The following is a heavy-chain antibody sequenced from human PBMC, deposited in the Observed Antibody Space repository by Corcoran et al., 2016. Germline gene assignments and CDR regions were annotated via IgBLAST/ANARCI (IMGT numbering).Heavy chain of an antibody. CDR2: IYTSGST. V-gene: IGHV4-4*07. D-gene: IGHD6-19*01. Sequence: QVQLQESGPGLVKPSETLSLTCTVSGGSISSYYWSWIRQPAGKGLEWIGRIYTSGSTNYNPSLKSRVTMSVDTSKNQFSLKLSSVTAADTAVYYCASSRGSGWWRDYFDYWGQGTLVTVSS. J-gene: IGHJ4*02. CDR1: GGSISSYY. CDR3: ASSRGSGWWRDYFDY.